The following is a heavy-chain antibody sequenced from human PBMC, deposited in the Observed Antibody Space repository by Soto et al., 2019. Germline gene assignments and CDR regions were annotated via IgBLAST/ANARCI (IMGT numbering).Heavy chain of an antibody. CDR1: GDSVSSNSAA. Sequence: PSQTLSLTCAISGDSVSSNSAAWNWIRQSPSRGLEWLGRTYYRSKWYNDYAVSVKSRITINPDTSKNQFSLQLNSVTPEDTAVYYCARVVDIVVVPAAIREHYYYYYGMDVWGQGTTVTVS. D-gene: IGHD2-2*02. CDR2: TYYRSKWYN. CDR3: ARVVDIVVVPAAIREHYYYYYGMDV. V-gene: IGHV6-1*01. J-gene: IGHJ6*02.